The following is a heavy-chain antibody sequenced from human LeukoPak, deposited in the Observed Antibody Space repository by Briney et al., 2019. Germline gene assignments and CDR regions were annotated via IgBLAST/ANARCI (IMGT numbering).Heavy chain of an antibody. Sequence: PGGSLGLSCAASGFTFRGYAMSWVRQAPGKGLEWVSVISGSGGGTYYADSVEGRFTISRDNSKNTVYLQMNSLRAEDTAVYYCAKVHLPAATGDFDYWGQGTLITVSS. CDR3: AKVHLPAATGDFDY. V-gene: IGHV3-23*01. J-gene: IGHJ4*02. CDR1: GFTFRGYA. D-gene: IGHD2-2*01. CDR2: ISGSGGGT.